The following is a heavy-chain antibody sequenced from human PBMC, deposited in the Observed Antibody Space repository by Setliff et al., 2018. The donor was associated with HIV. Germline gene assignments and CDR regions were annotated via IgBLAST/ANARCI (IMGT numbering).Heavy chain of an antibody. Sequence: GASVKVSCKASGYTFTSYAMHWVRQAHGQRLEWMGWINAGNGNTKYSQKFQGRVTITRDTSASTAYMELSSLRSEDTAVYYCARRTHYYDSSGPWEAFDIWGQGTMVTVSS. CDR1: GYTFTSYA. V-gene: IGHV1-3*01. CDR2: INAGNGNT. CDR3: ARRTHYYDSSGPWEAFDI. J-gene: IGHJ3*02. D-gene: IGHD3-22*01.